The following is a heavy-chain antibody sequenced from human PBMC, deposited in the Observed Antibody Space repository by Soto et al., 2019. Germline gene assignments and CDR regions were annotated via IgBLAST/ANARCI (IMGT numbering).Heavy chain of an antibody. D-gene: IGHD2-2*01. Sequence: PSETLSLTCTVSGGSISSGGYYWSWIRQHPGKGLEWIGYIYYSGSTYYNPSLKSRVTISVDTSKNQFSLKLSSVTAADTAVYYCARYYKRIGYCSSTSCSGPDYWGQGTLVTVSS. CDR2: IYYSGST. V-gene: IGHV4-31*03. CDR1: GGSISSGGYY. CDR3: ARYYKRIGYCSSTSCSGPDY. J-gene: IGHJ4*02.